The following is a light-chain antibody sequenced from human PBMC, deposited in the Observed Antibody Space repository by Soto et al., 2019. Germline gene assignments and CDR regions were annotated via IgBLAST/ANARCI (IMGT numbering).Light chain of an antibody. J-gene: IGLJ1*01. CDR3: SSYISSNTLEV. CDR1: SRDVGGSNY. V-gene: IGLV2-14*01. CDR2: EVS. Sequence: QSVLIQPASVSGSPGQSITISCTETSRDVGGSNYVSWYQHHPHRAPKLLIYEVSYRPSGVSSRFSGSNSGNTASLTISGIQAEDEADYYCSSYISSNTLEVFGVGTKVTVL.